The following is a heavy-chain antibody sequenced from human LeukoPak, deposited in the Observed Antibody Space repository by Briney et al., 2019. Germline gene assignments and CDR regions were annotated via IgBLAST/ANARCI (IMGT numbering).Heavy chain of an antibody. CDR1: GLIFSSHA. CDR2: ISSRGDST. V-gene: IGHV3-23*01. D-gene: IGHD3-10*01. J-gene: IGHJ4*02. CDR3: AKVGDYYGSGKYSNFDY. Sequence: GGSLRLSCAASGLIFSSHAMSWVRQTPEKGLEWVSAISSRGDSTYYADSVKGRFTISRDNSKNTLYLQMSSLRAEDTAVYYCAKVGDYYGSGKYSNFDYWGQGTLVLVSS.